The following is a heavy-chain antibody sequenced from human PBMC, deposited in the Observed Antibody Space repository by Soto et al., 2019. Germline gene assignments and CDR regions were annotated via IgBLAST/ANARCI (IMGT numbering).Heavy chain of an antibody. J-gene: IGHJ6*01. D-gene: IGHD1-26*01. Sequence: ESGGGVVQPGRSLRLSCAASGFTFSSYGMHWVRQAPGKGLEWVAVISYDGSNKYYADSVKGRFTISRDNSKNTLYLQMNSLRAEDTAVYYCAKDVVVGATPGLGDYYYYYGMDVW. CDR3: AKDVVVGATPGLGDYYYYYGMDV. CDR1: GFTFSSYG. CDR2: ISYDGSNK. V-gene: IGHV3-30*18.